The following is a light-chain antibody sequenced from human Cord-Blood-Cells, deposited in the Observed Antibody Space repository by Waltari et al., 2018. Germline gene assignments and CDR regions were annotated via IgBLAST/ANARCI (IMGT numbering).Light chain of an antibody. J-gene: IGLJ3*02. CDR3: LLSYSGARV. CDR1: TGAVTSGHY. V-gene: IGLV7-46*01. CDR2: DTS. Sequence: QAVVTQEPSLTACPVGTVTLTRGPSTGAVTSGHYPYWFQHKPGQAPRTLMYDTSNKRPWTAPRFLGSLLGGKAALTLSGAQPEEEDEYYCLLSYSGARVFGGGTKLTVL.